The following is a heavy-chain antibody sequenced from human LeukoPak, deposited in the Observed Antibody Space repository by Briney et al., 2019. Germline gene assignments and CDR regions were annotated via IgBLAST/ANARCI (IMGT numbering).Heavy chain of an antibody. V-gene: IGHV4-59*01. CDR3: ARSSAYYDYVWGSYRPRYYFDY. CDR1: GGSISSYY. Sequence: SETLSVTCTVSGGSISSYYWSWIRQPPGKGLEWIGYIYYSESTNYNPSLKSRVTISVDTSKNQFSLKLGSVTAAGTAVYYCARSSAYYDYVWGSYRPRYYFDYWGQGTLVTVSS. J-gene: IGHJ4*02. D-gene: IGHD3-16*01. CDR2: IYYSEST.